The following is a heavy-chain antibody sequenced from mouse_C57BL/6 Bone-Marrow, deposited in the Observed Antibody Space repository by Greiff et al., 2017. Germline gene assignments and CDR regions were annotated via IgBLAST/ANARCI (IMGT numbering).Heavy chain of an antibody. CDR1: GYTFTDYE. J-gene: IGHJ1*01. D-gene: IGHD1-1*01. CDR2: IDPETGGT. V-gene: IGHV1-15*01. Sequence: QVQLQQSGAELVRPGASVTLSCKASGYTFTDYEMHWVKQTPVHGLEWIGAIDPETGGTAYNQKFKGKAILTADKSSSTAYMELRSLTSEDSAVYYCTRAPITTVGRWYFDVWGAGTTVTVSS. CDR3: TRAPITTVGRWYFDV.